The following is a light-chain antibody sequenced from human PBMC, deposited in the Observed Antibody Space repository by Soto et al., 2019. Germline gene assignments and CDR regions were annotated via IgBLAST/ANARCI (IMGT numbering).Light chain of an antibody. CDR3: SSYTSTSSYV. J-gene: IGLJ1*01. V-gene: IGLV2-14*03. CDR1: SSDVGGYNS. CDR2: EVS. Sequence: QSALTQPASVSGSPGQSITVSCTGTSSDVGGYNSVSWYQQHPGKPPELIIYEVSNRPSGVSDRFSGSKSGNTASLTISGLQAEDEADYYCSSYTSTSSYVFATGTKV.